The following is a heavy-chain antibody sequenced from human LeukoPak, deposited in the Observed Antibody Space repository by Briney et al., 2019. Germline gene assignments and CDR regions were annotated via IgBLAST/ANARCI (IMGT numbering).Heavy chain of an antibody. CDR2: IIPIFGTA. J-gene: IGHJ4*02. V-gene: IGHV1-69*06. CDR1: GYTFTGYY. CDR3: ARARHYCSSTSCYMYYFDY. D-gene: IGHD2-2*02. Sequence: SVNVSCKASGYTFTGYYMHWVRQAPGQGLEWMGGIIPIFGTANYAQKFQGRVTITADKSTSTAYMELSSLRSEDTAVYYCARARHYCSSTSCYMYYFDYWGQGTLVTVSS.